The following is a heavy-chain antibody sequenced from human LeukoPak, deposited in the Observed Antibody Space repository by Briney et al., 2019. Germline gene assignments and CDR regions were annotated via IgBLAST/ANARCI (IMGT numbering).Heavy chain of an antibody. Sequence: PSGTLSLTCAVSGGSISSSDWWGWVRQPPGRGLEWTGYIYRSEDTNYNPSLKSRVTMSLDKSKNQFSLKLSSVTAADTAVYYCARDPHCSSTNCPFDYWGQGTLVIVSS. J-gene: IGHJ4*02. CDR3: ARDPHCSSTNCPFDY. V-gene: IGHV4-4*02. CDR2: IYRSEDT. CDR1: GGSISSSDW. D-gene: IGHD2-2*01.